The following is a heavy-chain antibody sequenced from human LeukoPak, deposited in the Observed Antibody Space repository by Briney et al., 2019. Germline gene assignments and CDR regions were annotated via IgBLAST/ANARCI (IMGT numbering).Heavy chain of an antibody. CDR1: GFTFSSYGM. CDR2: IYHSGST. V-gene: IGHV4-4*02. CDR3: ASQSSVGGDY. Sequence: NSGGSLRLSCAASGFTFSSYGMSWVRQPPGKGLEWIGEIYHSGSTNYNPSLKSRVTISVDKSKNQFSLKLSSVTAADTAVYYCASQSSVGGDYWGQGTLVTVSS. D-gene: IGHD3-16*01. J-gene: IGHJ4*02.